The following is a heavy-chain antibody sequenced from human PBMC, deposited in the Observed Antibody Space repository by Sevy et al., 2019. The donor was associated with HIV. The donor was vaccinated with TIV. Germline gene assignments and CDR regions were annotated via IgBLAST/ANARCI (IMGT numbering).Heavy chain of an antibody. Sequence: GGSLRPSCAASGFTFSSYWMSWVRQAPGKGLEWVANIKQDGSEKYYVDSVKGRFTISRDNAKNSLYLQMNSLRAEDTAVYYCARDHNEITFMVRGVIKYFDYWGQGTLVTVSS. CDR1: GFTFSSYW. D-gene: IGHD3-10*01. CDR3: ARDHNEITFMVRGVIKYFDY. J-gene: IGHJ4*02. CDR2: IKQDGSEK. V-gene: IGHV3-7*03.